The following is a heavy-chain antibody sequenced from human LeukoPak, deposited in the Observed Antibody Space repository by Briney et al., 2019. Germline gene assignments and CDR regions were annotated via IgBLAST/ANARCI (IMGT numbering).Heavy chain of an antibody. J-gene: IGHJ4*02. Sequence: PGGSLRLSCAASGYTFSRYWMSWVRQAPGEGLEWVANIKQAGSERYYVDSVKGRFTISRDNAKNSLYLQMNSLRAEHTAVYYCSYGDLDFDYWGQGTLVTVSS. CDR2: IKQAGSER. D-gene: IGHD4-17*01. V-gene: IGHV3-7*05. CDR3: SYGDLDFDY. CDR1: GYTFSRYW.